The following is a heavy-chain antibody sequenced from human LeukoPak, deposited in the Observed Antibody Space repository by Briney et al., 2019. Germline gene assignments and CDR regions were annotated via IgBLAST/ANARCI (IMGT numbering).Heavy chain of an antibody. V-gene: IGHV1-2*02. CDR1: GYTFTGYY. J-gene: IGHJ4*02. CDR2: INPNSGGT. CDR3: ARERDILTGYYDY. D-gene: IGHD3-9*01. Sequence: ASVKVSCKASGYTFTGYYMHWVRQAPGQGLEWMGWINPNSGGTNYAQKFQGGVTMTRDTSISTAYMELSRLRSDDTAVYYCARERDILTGYYDYWGQGTLVTVSS.